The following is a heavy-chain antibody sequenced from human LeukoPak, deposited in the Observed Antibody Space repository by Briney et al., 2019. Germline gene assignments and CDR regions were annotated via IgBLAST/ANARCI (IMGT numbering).Heavy chain of an antibody. D-gene: IGHD1-26*01. J-gene: IGHJ4*02. V-gene: IGHV4-31*03. Sequence: PSETLSLTCTVSGGSISSGGYYWSWIRQHPGKGLEWIGYIYYSGSTYYNPSLKSRVTISVDTSKNQFSLKLSSVTAADTAVYYCARDRGGSYSAIDYWGQGTLVTVSS. CDR3: ARDRGGSYSAIDY. CDR1: GGSISSGGYY. CDR2: IYYSGST.